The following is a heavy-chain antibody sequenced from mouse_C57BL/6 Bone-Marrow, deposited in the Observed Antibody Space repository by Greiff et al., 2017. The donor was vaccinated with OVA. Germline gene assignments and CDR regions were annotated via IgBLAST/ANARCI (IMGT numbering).Heavy chain of an antibody. Sequence: VQLQQSGAELVRPGTSVKMSCKASGYTFTNYWIGWAKQRPGHGLEWIGDIYPGGGYTNYNEKFKGKATLTADKSSSTAYMQFSSLTSEDSASYYCARMREYYAMDYWGQGTSVTVSS. V-gene: IGHV1-63*01. CDR3: ARMREYYAMDY. CDR1: GYTFTNYW. J-gene: IGHJ4*01. CDR2: IYPGGGYT.